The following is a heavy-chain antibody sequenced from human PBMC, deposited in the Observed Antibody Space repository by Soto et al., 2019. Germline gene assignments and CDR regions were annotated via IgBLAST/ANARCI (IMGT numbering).Heavy chain of an antibody. Sequence: QVQLVQSGAELKKSGASVKVSCKTSGYPFTTYDINWVRQATGQGLEWMGWMNPNSGNTGYAQNFQGRVAMTRDSSVSTAYMELSSLTSEDTAVYYCVRGYYGSSDESYKKEFDYWGQGTLVTVSS. V-gene: IGHV1-8*01. D-gene: IGHD3-10*01. CDR3: VRGYYGSSDESYKKEFDY. CDR1: GYPFTTYD. J-gene: IGHJ4*02. CDR2: MNPNSGNT.